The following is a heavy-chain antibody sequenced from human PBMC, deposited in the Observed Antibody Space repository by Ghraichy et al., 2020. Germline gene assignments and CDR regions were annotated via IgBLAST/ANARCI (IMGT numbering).Heavy chain of an antibody. Sequence: GGSLRLSCAASGFTFSSYAMSWVRQAPGKGLEWVSAISGSGGSTYYADSVKGRFTISRDNSKNTLYLQMNSLRAEDTAVYYCARQSSFHYYGMDVWGQGTTVTVSS. CDR2: ISGSGGST. V-gene: IGHV3-23*01. J-gene: IGHJ6*02. D-gene: IGHD5-24*01. CDR3: ARQSSFHYYGMDV. CDR1: GFTFSSYA.